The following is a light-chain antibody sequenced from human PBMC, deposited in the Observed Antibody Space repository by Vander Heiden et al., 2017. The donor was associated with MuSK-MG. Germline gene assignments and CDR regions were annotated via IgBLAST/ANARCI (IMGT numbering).Light chain of an antibody. CDR3: QQSYSTPQT. Sequence: DIQMTQSPSPLSASVGDRVTITCRASQSIASYFNWYQQKPGKAPKLLIYAASSLQSGVPSRFSGSGSGTDFTLTISSLQPEDFATYYCQQSYSTPQTFGQGTKVEIK. V-gene: IGKV1-39*01. J-gene: IGKJ1*01. CDR1: QSIASY. CDR2: AAS.